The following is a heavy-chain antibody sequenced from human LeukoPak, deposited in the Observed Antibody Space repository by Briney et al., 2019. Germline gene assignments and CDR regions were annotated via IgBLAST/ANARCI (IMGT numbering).Heavy chain of an antibody. J-gene: IGHJ4*02. D-gene: IGHD6-13*01. Sequence: SETLSLTCTVSGGSISSSSYYWGWLRQPPGKGLEWIGSIYYSGSTYYNPSLKSRVTISVDTSKNQFSLKLSSVTAADTAVYYCAREASKRQLSLDYWGQGTLVTVSS. CDR1: GGSISSSSYY. CDR2: IYYSGST. V-gene: IGHV4-39*07. CDR3: AREASKRQLSLDY.